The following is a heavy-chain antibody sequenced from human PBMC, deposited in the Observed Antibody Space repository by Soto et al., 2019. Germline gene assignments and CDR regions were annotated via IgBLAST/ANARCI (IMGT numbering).Heavy chain of an antibody. J-gene: IGHJ5*02. CDR1: GFSLSTSGVG. V-gene: IGHV2-5*01. CDR2: IYWNDDK. Sequence: SGPTLVKPTQTLTLTCTFSGFSLSTSGVGVGWIRQPPGKALEWLALIYWNDDKRYSPSLKSRLTITKDTSKNQVVLTMTNMDPVDTATYYCAHRKLSEPMEGVPWFDPWGQGTLVTVSS. D-gene: IGHD2-2*01. CDR3: AHRKLSEPMEGVPWFDP.